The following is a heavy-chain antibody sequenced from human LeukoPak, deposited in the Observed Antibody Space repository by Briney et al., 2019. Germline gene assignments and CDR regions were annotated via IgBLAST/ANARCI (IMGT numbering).Heavy chain of an antibody. J-gene: IGHJ4*02. Sequence: PGGSLRLSCAASGFTFSSYGMHWVRQAPGKGLEWVAVIWYDGSNKYYADSVKGRFTISRDNSKNTLYLQMNSLRADDTAVYYCARAPVYYYGSGSFDYWGQGTLVTVSS. V-gene: IGHV3-33*01. D-gene: IGHD3-10*01. CDR2: IWYDGSNK. CDR3: ARAPVYYYGSGSFDY. CDR1: GFTFSSYG.